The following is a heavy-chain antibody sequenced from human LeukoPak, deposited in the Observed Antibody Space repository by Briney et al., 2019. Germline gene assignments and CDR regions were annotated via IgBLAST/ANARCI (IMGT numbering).Heavy chain of an antibody. CDR1: GFTVNNNY. D-gene: IGHD3-10*02. CDR3: ARMGVEGITMSGVYDMDV. Sequence: GGSLRLSCAASGFTVNNNYMNWVRQAPGKGLEWVSVIYSGGSTCYADSMKGRFTISRDNSKNTLYLQMNSLRAEDTAVYYCARMGVEGITMSGVYDMDVWGQGTTVTVSS. V-gene: IGHV3-53*01. J-gene: IGHJ6*02. CDR2: IYSGGST.